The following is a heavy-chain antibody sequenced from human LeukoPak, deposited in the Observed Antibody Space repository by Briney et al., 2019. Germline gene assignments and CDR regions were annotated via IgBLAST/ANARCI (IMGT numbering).Heavy chain of an antibody. CDR2: IKQDGSEK. V-gene: IGHV3-7*01. Sequence: GGSLRRSCAASGFTFSSYWMTWVRQAPGKGLEWVANIKQDGSEKYYVDSVKGRFTISRDNAKNSLDLQMNSLRAEVTAVYYCTREMIPNWFDPWGQGTLVTVSS. J-gene: IGHJ5*02. CDR1: GFTFSSYW. CDR3: TREMIPNWFDP. D-gene: IGHD3-16*01.